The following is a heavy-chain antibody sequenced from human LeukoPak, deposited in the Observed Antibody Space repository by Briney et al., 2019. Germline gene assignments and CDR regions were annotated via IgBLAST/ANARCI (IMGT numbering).Heavy chain of an antibody. V-gene: IGHV5-51*01. CDR2: IFPVDSDT. D-gene: IGHD6-19*01. Sequence: GSLKISCQGSGYNFRNYWIGWVRQMPGKGLEWMGIIFPVDSDTRYNPSFQGQVTISVDKSINTAYLQWSSLKASDTAMYYCARRRSGYDYYMDVWGKGTTVTVSS. J-gene: IGHJ6*03. CDR1: GYNFRNYW. CDR3: ARRRSGYDYYMDV.